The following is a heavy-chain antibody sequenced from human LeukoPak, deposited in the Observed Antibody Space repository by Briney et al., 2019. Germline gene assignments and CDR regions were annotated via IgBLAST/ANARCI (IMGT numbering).Heavy chain of an antibody. CDR2: ISGSGGST. CDR1: GFTFSTYA. V-gene: IGHV3-23*01. D-gene: IGHD3-10*01. CDR3: AKSGGLSGSGRLAMDV. J-gene: IGHJ6*02. Sequence: PGRSLRLSCASSGFTFSTYAMSWVRRAPGKGLEWVSGISGSGGSTYYADSVKGRFTSSRDNYNNPLYVQMNSLRVEDTAVYYCAKSGGLSGSGRLAMDVWGQGTTVTVSS.